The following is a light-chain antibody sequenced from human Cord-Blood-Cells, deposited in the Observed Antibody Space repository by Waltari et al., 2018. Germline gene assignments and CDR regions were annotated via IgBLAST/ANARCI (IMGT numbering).Light chain of an antibody. Sequence: IQMTQPSSSLSASVGDRVTNTCRASQSISSYFNLYQQKPGKAPKLLIYAASSLPSGAPSRFSGSGSGTDFTLTIRSLQPEDFATYYCQQSDSTPLTFGGGTKVEIK. J-gene: IGKJ4*01. CDR2: AAS. V-gene: IGKV1-39*01. CDR3: QQSDSTPLT. CDR1: QSISSY.